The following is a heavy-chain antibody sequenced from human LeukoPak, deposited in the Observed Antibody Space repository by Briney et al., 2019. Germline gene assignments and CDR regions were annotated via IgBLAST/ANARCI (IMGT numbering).Heavy chain of an antibody. CDR1: GGSFSGYY. V-gene: IGHV4-34*01. Sequence: SETLSLTCAVYGGSFSGYYWSWIRQPQGKGLEWIGEINHSGSTNYNPSLKSRVTISVDTYKNQFSLKLSSVTAADTAVYYCARGGVTNDSSGYYYRLDYWGQGTLVTVSS. J-gene: IGHJ4*02. CDR2: INHSGST. CDR3: ARGGVTNDSSGYYYRLDY. D-gene: IGHD3-22*01.